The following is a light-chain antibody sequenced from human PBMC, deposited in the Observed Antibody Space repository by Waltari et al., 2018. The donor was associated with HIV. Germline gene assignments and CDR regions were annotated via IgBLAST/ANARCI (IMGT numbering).Light chain of an antibody. J-gene: IGLJ1*01. CDR1: SSDLGSYEL. V-gene: IGLV2-23*02. CDR2: EVS. Sequence: SALTQPASGSGSPGQSLTISCPVTSSDLGSYELLSWYQHHPGNAPKVMIYEVSKRPSGVSNRFSGSKSGNTASLIISGLQAEDEADYYCCSYASGSTFVFGTGTKVTVL. CDR3: CSYASGSTFV.